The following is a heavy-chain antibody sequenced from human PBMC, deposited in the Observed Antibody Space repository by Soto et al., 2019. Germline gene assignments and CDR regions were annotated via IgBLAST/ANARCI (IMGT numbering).Heavy chain of an antibody. D-gene: IGHD6-6*01. Sequence: PGGSLRLSCAASGFTFSSYAMHWVRQAPGKGLEWVAVISYDGSNKYYADSVKGRFTISRDNSKNTLYLQMNSLRAEDTAVYYCATGIAARPFRSAFDIWGQGTMVTVSS. CDR3: ATGIAARPFRSAFDI. CDR1: GFTFSSYA. J-gene: IGHJ3*02. V-gene: IGHV3-30-3*01. CDR2: ISYDGSNK.